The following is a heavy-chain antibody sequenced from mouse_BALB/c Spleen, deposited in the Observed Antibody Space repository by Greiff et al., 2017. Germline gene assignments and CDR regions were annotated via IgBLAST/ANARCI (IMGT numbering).Heavy chain of an antibody. V-gene: IGHV1-7*01. J-gene: IGHJ2*01. Sequence: VQLQQSGAELAKPGASVKMSCKASGYTFTSYWMHWVKQRPGQGLEWIGYINPSTGYTEYNQKFKDKATLTADKSSSTAYMQLSSLTSEDSAVYYCARRGVLPIYYFDYWGQGTTLTVSS. CDR2: INPSTGYT. CDR1: GYTFTSYW. CDR3: ARRGVLPIYYFDY.